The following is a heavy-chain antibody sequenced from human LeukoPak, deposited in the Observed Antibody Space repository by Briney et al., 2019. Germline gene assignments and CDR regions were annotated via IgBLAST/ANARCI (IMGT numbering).Heavy chain of an antibody. CDR1: GGSISSGDYY. J-gene: IGHJ4*02. CDR3: AIRLGRTYYFDY. D-gene: IGHD1-14*01. V-gene: IGHV4-30-4*01. Sequence: PSETLSLTCTVSGGSISSGDYYWSWIRQPPGKGLEWIGYIYYSGSTYYNPSLKSRVTISVDTSKNQFSLKLSSVTAADTAVYYCAIRLGRTYYFDYWGQGTLVTVSS. CDR2: IYYSGST.